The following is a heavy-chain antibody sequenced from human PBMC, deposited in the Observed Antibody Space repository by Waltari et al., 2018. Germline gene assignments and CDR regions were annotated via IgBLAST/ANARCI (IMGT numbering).Heavy chain of an antibody. V-gene: IGHV4-39*02. J-gene: IGHJ6*02. CDR1: GGSVSTTSYP. CDR2: FYYPGNI. D-gene: IGHD2-2*01. CDR3: ARLSGYCDDTGCYGHYAMDV. Sequence: QLQLQESGPGLVKPSETLSLTCTVPGGSVSTTSYPWAWVRQSPGKGLEWIGTFYYPGNIYYNPSLTSRVTISVDSPQNHLSLRLSSVTAADTAVYYCARLSGYCDDTGCYGHYAMDVWGQGTTVTVSS.